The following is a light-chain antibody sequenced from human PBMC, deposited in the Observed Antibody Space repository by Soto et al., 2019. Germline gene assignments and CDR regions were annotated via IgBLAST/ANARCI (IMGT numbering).Light chain of an antibody. Sequence: ETVLTQSPGTLSLSPGEIATLYFRASQSVGGSLAWYQQRPGQAPRLLVYHTSNRATGIPDRFSASGSGTDFTLTISRLEPEDFAVYYCQQYESSPRTFGQGTKVDIK. V-gene: IGKV3-20*01. CDR3: QQYESSPRT. CDR1: QSVGGS. CDR2: HTS. J-gene: IGKJ1*01.